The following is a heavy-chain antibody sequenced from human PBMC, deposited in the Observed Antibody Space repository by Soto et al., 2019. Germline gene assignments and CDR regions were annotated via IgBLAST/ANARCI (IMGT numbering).Heavy chain of an antibody. CDR3: ASRDPGTSVDY. V-gene: IGHV4-4*02. CDR2: IYRTGST. Sequence: TLSLTCAVSGGSFTSNNWWTWVRQPPGQGMEWIGEIYRTGSTNYHPSLKSRVTTSLDTSEIQFSLKGTALTAADTAVYYCASRDPGTSVDYWGQGTLVTVSS. CDR1: GGSFTSNNW. J-gene: IGHJ4*02. D-gene: IGHD1-7*01.